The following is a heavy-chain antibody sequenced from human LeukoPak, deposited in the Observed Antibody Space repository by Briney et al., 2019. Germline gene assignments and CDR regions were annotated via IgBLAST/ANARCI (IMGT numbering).Heavy chain of an antibody. J-gene: IGHJ4*02. Sequence: GGSLRLSCAASGXTFSSYGMHWVRQAPGKGLEWVAVISYDGSNKYYADSVKGRFTISRDNSKNTLYLQMNSLRAEDTAVYYCAKVGLDSSGWFLYYFDYWGQGTLVTVSS. CDR1: GXTFSSYG. CDR3: AKVGLDSSGWFLYYFDY. CDR2: ISYDGSNK. V-gene: IGHV3-30*18. D-gene: IGHD6-19*01.